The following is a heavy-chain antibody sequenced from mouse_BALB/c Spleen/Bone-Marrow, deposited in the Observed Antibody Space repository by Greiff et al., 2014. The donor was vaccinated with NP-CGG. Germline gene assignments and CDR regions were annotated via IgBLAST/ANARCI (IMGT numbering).Heavy chain of an antibody. J-gene: IGHJ2*01. CDR2: IHPGNSDT. CDR3: TTLARNNFDY. D-gene: IGHD3-1*01. CDR1: GYTFSNYW. Sequence: VQLQQSGTVLARPGAAVKMSCKASGYTFSNYWMHWIKRRPGQGLEWIGTIHPGNSDTTYNQKFKGKAKLTAVTSTSTAYMELSSLTNEDSAVYYCTTLARNNFDYWGQGTTLTVSS. V-gene: IGHV1-5*01.